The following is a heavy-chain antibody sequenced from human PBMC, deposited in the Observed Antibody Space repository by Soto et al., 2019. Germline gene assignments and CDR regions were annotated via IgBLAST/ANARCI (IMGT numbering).Heavy chain of an antibody. D-gene: IGHD3-10*01. CDR3: ATHYYGSGSYRNYYYGMDV. CDR1: GGTFSSYA. CDR2: IIPIFGTA. J-gene: IGHJ6*01. Sequence: SVKVSCKASGGTFSSYAISWVRQAPGQGLEWMGGIIPIFGTANYAQKFQGRVTITADESTSTAYMELSSLRSEDTAVYYCATHYYGSGSYRNYYYGMDVRGQGTKVTVS. V-gene: IGHV1-69*13.